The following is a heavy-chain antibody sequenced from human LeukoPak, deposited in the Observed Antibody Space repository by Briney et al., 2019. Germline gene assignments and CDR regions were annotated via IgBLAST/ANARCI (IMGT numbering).Heavy chain of an antibody. J-gene: IGHJ5*02. CDR2: IYHSGST. CDR3: ARRDGWLDP. D-gene: IGHD5-24*01. Sequence: PSETLSLTCAVSGYSISSGYYWGWIRQPPGKGLEWIGSIYHSGSTYYNPSLKSRVTISVDTSKNHFSLKLSSVTAADTAVYYCARRDGWLDPWGQGTLVTVSS. V-gene: IGHV4-38-2*01. CDR1: GYSISSGYY.